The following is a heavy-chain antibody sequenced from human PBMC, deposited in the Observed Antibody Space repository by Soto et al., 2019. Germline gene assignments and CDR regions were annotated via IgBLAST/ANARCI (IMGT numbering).Heavy chain of an antibody. J-gene: IGHJ5*02. CDR1: GGSISSSSYY. V-gene: IGHV4-39*01. CDR2: IYYSGST. CDR3: ARASARVRGWPPLNWFDP. D-gene: IGHD6-19*01. Sequence: PSETLSLTCTVSGGSISSSSYYWGWIRQPPGKGLEWIGSIYYSGSTYYNPSLKSRVTISVYTSKNQFSLKLSSVTAADTAVYYCARASARVRGWPPLNWFDPWGQGTLVTVSS.